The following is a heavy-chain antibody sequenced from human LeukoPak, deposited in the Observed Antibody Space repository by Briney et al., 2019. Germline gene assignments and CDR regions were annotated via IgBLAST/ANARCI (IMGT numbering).Heavy chain of an antibody. D-gene: IGHD2-21*02. V-gene: IGHV3-7*01. Sequence: GGSLRLSCAASGFTFSSYWMRWVRQTPGKGLEWVANIKQDGSEKYYADSVKGRFSISRDNAKNSLYLQMNSLRAEDTAVYYCARGGDYSYYYYMDVWGKGTTVTVSS. CDR3: ARGGDYSYYYYMDV. J-gene: IGHJ6*03. CDR2: IKQDGSEK. CDR1: GFTFSSYW.